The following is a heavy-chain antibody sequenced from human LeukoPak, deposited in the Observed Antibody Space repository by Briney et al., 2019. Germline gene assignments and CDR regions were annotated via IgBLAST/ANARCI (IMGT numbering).Heavy chain of an antibody. D-gene: IGHD4-17*01. CDR1: GYTFTSYD. V-gene: IGHV1-8*03. Sequence: ASVKVSCKASGYTFTSYDINWVRQATGQGLEWMGWMNPNSGNTGYAQKFQGRVTITRNTSISTAYMELSSLRSEDTAMYYCARVRNYYYYMDVWGKGTTVTVSS. CDR3: ARVRNYYYYMDV. J-gene: IGHJ6*03. CDR2: MNPNSGNT.